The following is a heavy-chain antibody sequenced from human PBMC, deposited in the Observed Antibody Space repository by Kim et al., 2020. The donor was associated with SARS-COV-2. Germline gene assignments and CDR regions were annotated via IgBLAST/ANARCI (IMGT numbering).Heavy chain of an antibody. CDR1: GGSITYFY. Sequence: SETLSLTCTVSGGSITYFYWSWVRQPPGKGLEWIGYIYYTGSTNYNPSLESRVTISVDTSNNQFSLKLSSVTAADTAVYFCARGVSPVVAANWGQGTLVT. J-gene: IGHJ4*02. CDR2: IYYTGST. CDR3: ARGVSPVVAAN. V-gene: IGHV4-59*01. D-gene: IGHD2-15*01.